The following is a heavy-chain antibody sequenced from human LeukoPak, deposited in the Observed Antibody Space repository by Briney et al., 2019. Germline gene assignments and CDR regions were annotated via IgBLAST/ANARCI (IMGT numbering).Heavy chain of an antibody. V-gene: IGHV1-2*02. D-gene: IGHD6-19*01. CDR1: GYAFSGYY. CDR2: IDSNSGVT. CDR3: ARSAVAATDDAFDI. J-gene: IGHJ3*02. Sequence: ASVKVSCKASGYAFSGYYMHWVRQAPGEGLEWMGWIDSNSGVTDYAQKFQGRVTMTRDTSISTAYMELSRLRSDDTAVYYCARSAVAATDDAFDIWGQGTMVTVSS.